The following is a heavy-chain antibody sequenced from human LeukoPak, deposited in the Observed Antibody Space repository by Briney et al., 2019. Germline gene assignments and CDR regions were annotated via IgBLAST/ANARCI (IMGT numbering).Heavy chain of an antibody. D-gene: IGHD2-21*01. Sequence: NPSETLSLTCAVSGGSISSGGYSWSWIRQPPGKGLEWIGYIYHSGSTYYNPSLKSRVTISVDRSKNQFSLKLSSVTAADTAVYYCARDGEGFDYWGQGTLVTVSS. V-gene: IGHV4-30-2*01. CDR3: ARDGEGFDY. CDR2: IYHSGST. J-gene: IGHJ4*02. CDR1: GGSISSGGYS.